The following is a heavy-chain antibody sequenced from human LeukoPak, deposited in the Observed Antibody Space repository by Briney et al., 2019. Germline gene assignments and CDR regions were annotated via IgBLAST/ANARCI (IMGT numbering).Heavy chain of an antibody. CDR3: AKEGRDSGGYNGWFEP. D-gene: IGHD2-15*01. V-gene: IGHV4-31*03. Sequence: TLSLTCTVSGGSITSGGYCWSWIRQHPGKGLEWIGYVCHDGGTSYNPSPKSRVTVAIDTSKNQFSLKLNSVTAADTAVFYCAKEGRDSGGYNGWFEPWGQGTLVTVSS. CDR1: GGSITSGGYC. CDR2: VCHDGGT. J-gene: IGHJ5*02.